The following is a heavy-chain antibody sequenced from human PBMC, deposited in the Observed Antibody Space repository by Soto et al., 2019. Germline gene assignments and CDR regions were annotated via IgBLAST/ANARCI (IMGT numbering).Heavy chain of an antibody. Sequence: DVQLLESGGGLVQPGGSLRLSCAASGFRFSTYDMSWVRQAPGKGLEWVSVMSGSGSGTYYADSVKGRFTISRDNSKNTLYLQINSLRAEDTAVYYCVRQAKLTTVTANVGYYYGLDVWGQGTTVTVSS. CDR1: GFRFSTYD. J-gene: IGHJ6*02. CDR3: VRQAKLTTVTANVGYYYGLDV. CDR2: MSGSGSGT. V-gene: IGHV3-23*01. D-gene: IGHD4-4*01.